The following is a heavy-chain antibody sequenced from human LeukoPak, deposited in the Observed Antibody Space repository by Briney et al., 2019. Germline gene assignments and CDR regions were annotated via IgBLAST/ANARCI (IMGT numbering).Heavy chain of an antibody. CDR2: INDGGRT. Sequence: PSETLSLTCAVYGASLSGSYWRWISQHPGKGMEWIGEINDGGRTKNNPSSKSGANISEETSKNQFSLKLSSVAAAYTAVYYCARGRAYCGQGTLVTVSS. CDR3: ARGRAY. CDR1: GASLSGSY. V-gene: IGHV4-34*04. J-gene: IGHJ4*02.